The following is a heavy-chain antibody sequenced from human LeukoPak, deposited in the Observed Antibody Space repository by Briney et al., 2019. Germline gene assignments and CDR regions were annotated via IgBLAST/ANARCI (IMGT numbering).Heavy chain of an antibody. D-gene: IGHD1-26*01. CDR2: INHRGST. Sequence: SETLSLTCTVSGGSISSITDYWGWIRQPPGKGLEWIGEINHRGSTNHNPSLKSRVTLSVDTSKHQFSLKLTSVTAADAAVYYCANSVGSTDYWGQGTLVTVSS. CDR1: GGSISSITDY. J-gene: IGHJ4*02. V-gene: IGHV4-39*07. CDR3: ANSVGSTDY.